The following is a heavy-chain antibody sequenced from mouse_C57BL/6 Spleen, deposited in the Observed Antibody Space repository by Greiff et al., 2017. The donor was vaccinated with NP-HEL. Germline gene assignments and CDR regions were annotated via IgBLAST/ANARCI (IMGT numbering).Heavy chain of an antibody. CDR2: IRSKSNNYAT. D-gene: IGHD2-3*01. Sequence: GGGLVQPKGSLKLSCAASGFSFNTYAMNWVRQAPGKGLEWVARIRSKSNNYATYYADSVKDRFTISRDDSESMLYLQMNNLKTEDTAMYYCVRQGDGYYDDYAMDYWGQGTSVTVSS. V-gene: IGHV10-1*01. J-gene: IGHJ4*01. CDR1: GFSFNTYA. CDR3: VRQGDGYYDDYAMDY.